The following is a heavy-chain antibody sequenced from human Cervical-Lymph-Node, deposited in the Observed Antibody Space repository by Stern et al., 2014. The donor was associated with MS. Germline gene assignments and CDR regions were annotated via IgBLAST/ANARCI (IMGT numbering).Heavy chain of an antibody. CDR2: CARPVGTA. Sequence: VQLVQSGADVKKPGSSVRVSCKASGDISWPRQPPGQRPAHTVGCARPVGTAHYTQRFQGRLTITAEKSTNTTYMELSSLRSDDAAIYCCATGAGDNGFDPWGQGTLVSVSS. J-gene: IGHJ5*02. V-gene: IGHV1-69*06. CDR1: GD. D-gene: IGHD3-10*01. CDR3: ATGAGDNGFDP.